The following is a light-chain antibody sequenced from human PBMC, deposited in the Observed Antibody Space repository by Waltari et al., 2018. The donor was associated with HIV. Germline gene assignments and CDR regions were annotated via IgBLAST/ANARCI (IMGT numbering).Light chain of an antibody. CDR3: QQYYKWPLT. CDR1: QSVSSK. CDR2: GAS. J-gene: IGKJ5*01. V-gene: IGKV3D-15*01. Sequence: EIVMLQSPATLSVSPGERATLSCRASQSVSSKLAWYQQKPGQAPRLLIYGASTRSTGIPGRFSGNESGTEFILTISSLQSEDCAVYYCQQYYKWPLTFGQGTRLEIK.